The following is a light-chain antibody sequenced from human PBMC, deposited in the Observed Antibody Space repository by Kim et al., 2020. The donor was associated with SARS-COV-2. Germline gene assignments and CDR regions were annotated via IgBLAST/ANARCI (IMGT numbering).Light chain of an antibody. CDR3: QQYNSYLYT. CDR1: QSISSW. CDR2: MAS. V-gene: IGKV1-5*03. Sequence: SASVGDRVPITCRASQSISSWLASYQQKPGKAPKLLIYMASSLESGVPSRFIGSGSGTEFTLTISSLQPDDFATYYCQQYNSYLYTFGQGTKLEI. J-gene: IGKJ2*01.